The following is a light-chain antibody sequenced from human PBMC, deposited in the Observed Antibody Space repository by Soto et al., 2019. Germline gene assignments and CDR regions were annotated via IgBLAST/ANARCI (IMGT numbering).Light chain of an antibody. J-gene: IGLJ2*01. V-gene: IGLV7-46*01. Sequence: QAVVTQEPSLTVSPGGTVTLTCGSSTGAVTSGHYPYWFQQKPGQAPRTLIYDTTNKHSWTPVRFSGSLLGGRAALTLSGAQPEDEAEYYCLLSYSGSRVFGGGTKVTVL. CDR2: DTT. CDR3: LLSYSGSRV. CDR1: TGAVTSGHY.